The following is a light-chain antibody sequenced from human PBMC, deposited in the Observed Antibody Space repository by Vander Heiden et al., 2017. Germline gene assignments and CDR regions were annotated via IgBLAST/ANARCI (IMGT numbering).Light chain of an antibody. CDR3: RQRSNWPPLT. V-gene: IGKV3-11*01. CDR1: QSISSY. Sequence: VLTQSPATLLLCPGERATLSCRASQSISSYLAWYHQKPGQAPRLLIYDAANRATGIPARFSGSGSGTDFTLTISSLVPEDFAVYYCRQRSNWPPLTFGGGTKVEIK. CDR2: DAA. J-gene: IGKJ4*01.